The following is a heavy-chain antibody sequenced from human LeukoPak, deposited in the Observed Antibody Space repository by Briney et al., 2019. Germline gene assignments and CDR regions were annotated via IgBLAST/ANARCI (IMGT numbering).Heavy chain of an antibody. CDR1: GGSFSGYY. J-gene: IGHJ4*02. CDR2: INHSGST. V-gene: IGHV4-34*01. D-gene: IGHD3-22*01. Sequence: PSETLSLTCAVYGGSFSGYYWSWIRQPPGKGLEWIGEINHSGSTNYNPSLKSRVTISVDTSKNQFSLKLSSVTAADTAVYYCARAYYYDSSGYYLGLGYWGQGTLVTVSS. CDR3: ARAYYYDSSGYYLGLGY.